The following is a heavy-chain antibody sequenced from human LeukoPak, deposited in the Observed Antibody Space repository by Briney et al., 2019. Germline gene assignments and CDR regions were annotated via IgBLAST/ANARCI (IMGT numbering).Heavy chain of an antibody. D-gene: IGHD5-24*01. J-gene: IGHJ4*02. V-gene: IGHV4-39*07. CDR1: GGSISSSSYY. CDR2: IYYSGST. Sequence: KPSETLSLTCTVSGGSISSSSYYWGWIRQPPGKGLEWIGSIYYSGSTYYNPSLKSRVTISVDTSKNQSSLKLSSVTAADTAVYYCARDPQRKWLQPYWGQGTLVTVSS. CDR3: ARDPQRKWLQPY.